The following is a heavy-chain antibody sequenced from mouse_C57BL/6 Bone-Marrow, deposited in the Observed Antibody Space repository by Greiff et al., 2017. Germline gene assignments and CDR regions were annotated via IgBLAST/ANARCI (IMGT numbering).Heavy chain of an antibody. D-gene: IGHD2-3*01. V-gene: IGHV1-64*01. Sequence: VQLQQPGAELVKPGASVKLSCKASGYTFTSYWMHWVKQRPGQGLEWIGMIHPNSGSTNYNEKFKRKATLTVDKSSSTAYMQLSSLTSEDSAVYYCARQGLLRFYYFDYWGQGTTLTVSS. CDR3: ARQGLLRFYYFDY. J-gene: IGHJ2*01. CDR2: IHPNSGST. CDR1: GYTFTSYW.